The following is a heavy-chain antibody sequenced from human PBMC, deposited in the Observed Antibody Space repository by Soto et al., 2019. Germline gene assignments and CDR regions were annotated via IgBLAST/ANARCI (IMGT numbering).Heavy chain of an antibody. D-gene: IGHD3-10*01. CDR2: VHHSWGS. J-gene: IGHJ6*02. CDR1: GGSISSYY. Sequence: QVQLQESGPGLVKPSETLSLSCTVSGGSISSYYWSWFRQSPGKRMEWIGYVHHSWGSSYNPSLQSRVAISLDTSKSQFPLKATSVPATDTAVYYCARQGFGPLHGLVDVWGQGTTVTVSS. CDR3: ARQGFGPLHGLVDV. V-gene: IGHV4-59*08.